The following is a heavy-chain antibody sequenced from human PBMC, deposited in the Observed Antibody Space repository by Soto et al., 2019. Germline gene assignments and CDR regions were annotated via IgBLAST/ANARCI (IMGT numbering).Heavy chain of an antibody. CDR3: AKDIDSTGYWGAFDI. CDR2: ISYDGSNK. V-gene: IGHV3-30*18. D-gene: IGHD3-22*01. J-gene: IGHJ3*02. Sequence: QVQLVESGGGVVQPGRSLRLSCAASGFTFSSYGMHWVRQAPGKGLEWVAVISYDGSNKYYADSVKGRFTISRDNSKNTLYLQRNSLRAEDTAVYYCAKDIDSTGYWGAFDIWGPGTMVTVSS. CDR1: GFTFSSYG.